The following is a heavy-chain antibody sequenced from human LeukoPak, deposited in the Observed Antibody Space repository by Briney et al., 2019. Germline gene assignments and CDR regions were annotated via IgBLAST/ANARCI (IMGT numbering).Heavy chain of an antibody. D-gene: IGHD5-18*01. J-gene: IGHJ3*02. CDR1: GYTFTGYY. CDR3: ATTQWIQLWSRAFDI. V-gene: IGHV1-2*02. CDR2: INPNSGGT. Sequence: ALVKVSCKASGYTFTGYYMHWVRQTPGQGLEWMGWINPNSGGTNYAQKFQGRVTMTRDTSISTAYMELSRLRSDDTAVYYCATTQWIQLWSRAFDIWGQGTMVTVSS.